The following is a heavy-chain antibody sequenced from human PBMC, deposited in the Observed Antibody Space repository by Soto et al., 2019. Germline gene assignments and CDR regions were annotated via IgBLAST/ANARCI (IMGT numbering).Heavy chain of an antibody. J-gene: IGHJ3*02. CDR3: AAGGHGAFDI. V-gene: IGHV1-69*02. Sequence: QVQLVQSGAEVKKPGSSVKVSCKASGDTFSSYTISWVRQAPGQGLEWMGRIIPILDIANYAQKFQGRVTITADKSTSTDYMELSSLRSADTAVYYCAAGGHGAFDIWGQGTMVTVSS. CDR2: IIPILDIA. D-gene: IGHD1-26*01. CDR1: GDTFSSYT.